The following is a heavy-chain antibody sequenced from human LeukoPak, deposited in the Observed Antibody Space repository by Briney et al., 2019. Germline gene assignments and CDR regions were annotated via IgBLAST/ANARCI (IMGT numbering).Heavy chain of an antibody. Sequence: SVKVSCKASGGTFSSYAISWVRQAPGQGLECMGRIIPILGIANYAQKFQGRVTITADKSTSTAYMELSSLRSEDTAVYYCARDPVGGGYHFSGPRWGQGTLVTVSS. CDR3: ARDPVGGGYHFSGPR. J-gene: IGHJ4*02. CDR2: IIPILGIA. D-gene: IGHD2-15*01. CDR1: GGTFSSYA. V-gene: IGHV1-69*04.